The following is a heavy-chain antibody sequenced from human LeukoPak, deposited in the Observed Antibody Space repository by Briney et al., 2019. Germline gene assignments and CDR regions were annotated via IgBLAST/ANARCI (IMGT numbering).Heavy chain of an antibody. J-gene: IGHJ4*02. D-gene: IGHD6-13*01. CDR3: ASLNLAAAGLDY. Sequence: SETLSLTCAVSGGSISGSNWWSWVRQPPGKGLEWIGEIYHSGSTNYNPSLKSRVTISVDKSKNQFSLKLSSVTAADTAVYYCASLNLAAAGLDYWGQGTLVTVSS. CDR2: IYHSGST. CDR1: GGSISGSNW. V-gene: IGHV4-4*02.